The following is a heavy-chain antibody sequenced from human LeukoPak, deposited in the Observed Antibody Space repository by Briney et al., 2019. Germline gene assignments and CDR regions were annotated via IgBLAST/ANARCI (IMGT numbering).Heavy chain of an antibody. CDR2: ISGSGGST. CDR1: GFTFSSYA. D-gene: IGHD6-19*01. Sequence: GGSLRLSCAASGFTFSSYAMSWVRQAPGKGLEWVSAISGSGGSTYYADPVKGRFTISRDNSKNTLYLQMNSLRAEDTAVYYCAKTSSGWTYFDYWGQGTLVTVSS. CDR3: AKTSSGWTYFDY. J-gene: IGHJ4*02. V-gene: IGHV3-23*01.